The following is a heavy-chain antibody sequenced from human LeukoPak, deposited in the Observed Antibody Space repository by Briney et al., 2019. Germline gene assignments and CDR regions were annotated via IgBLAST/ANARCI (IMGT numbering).Heavy chain of an antibody. Sequence: PGGSLRLSCAASGFTFNSYGMSWVRQAPGKGLEWVSAISGSGGSTYYADSVKGRFTISRDNSKNTLHLQMNSLRAEDTAVYYCAKDYHRNYYESSGFFDYWGQGTLVTVSS. CDR1: GFTFNSYG. V-gene: IGHV3-23*01. CDR3: AKDYHRNYYESSGFFDY. CDR2: ISGSGGST. D-gene: IGHD3-22*01. J-gene: IGHJ4*02.